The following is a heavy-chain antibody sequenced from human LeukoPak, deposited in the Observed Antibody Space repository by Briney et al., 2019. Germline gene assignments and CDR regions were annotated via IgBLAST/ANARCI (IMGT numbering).Heavy chain of an antibody. CDR2: IYYSGST. J-gene: IGHJ5*02. CDR3: ASSIAARPALFDP. D-gene: IGHD6-6*01. CDR1: GGSISNGDHY. Sequence: SETLSLTCTVSGGSISNGDHYWSWIRQHPGKGLEWIGHIYYSGSTYYNPSLKSRVTISVDTSKNQFSLKLSSVTAADTAVYYCASSIAARPALFDPWGQGTLVTVSS. V-gene: IGHV4-30-4*08.